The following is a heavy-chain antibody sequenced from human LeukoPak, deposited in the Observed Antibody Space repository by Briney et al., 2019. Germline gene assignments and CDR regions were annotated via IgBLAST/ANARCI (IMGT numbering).Heavy chain of an antibody. V-gene: IGHV3-43D*04. CDR1: GFTFDDYA. Sequence: GGSLRLSCAASGFTFDDYAMHWGRQAPGTGLEWVSLVSWDGGSTYYADSVKGRFTISRDNSKNSLYLQMNSLRAEDTALYYCAKGWFGESRGSFDYWGQGTLVTVSS. J-gene: IGHJ4*02. CDR3: AKGWFGESRGSFDY. D-gene: IGHD3-10*01. CDR2: VSWDGGST.